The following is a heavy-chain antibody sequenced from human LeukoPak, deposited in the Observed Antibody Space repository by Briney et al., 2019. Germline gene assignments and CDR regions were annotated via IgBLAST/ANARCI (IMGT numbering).Heavy chain of an antibody. CDR1: GGSLSNYY. V-gene: IGHV4-59*08. Sequence: PSETLSLTCTVSGGSLSNYYWSWIRQPPGKGLEWIGHIYESGSTTYNPSLKSRVTISVDTSKNQFSLKLSSVTAADTAVYYCARQAYSSNLGWFDPWGQGTLVTVSS. CDR2: IYESGST. CDR3: ARQAYSSNLGWFDP. J-gene: IGHJ5*02. D-gene: IGHD6-13*01.